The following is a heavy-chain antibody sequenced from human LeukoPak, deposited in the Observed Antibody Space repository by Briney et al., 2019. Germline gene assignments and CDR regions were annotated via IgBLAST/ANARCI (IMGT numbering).Heavy chain of an antibody. Sequence: ASVKVSCKASGYTFTSYYMHWVRQAPGQGLEWMGIINPSGGSTSYAQKFQGRVTMTRDTSTSTVYMELSSLRSEDTAVYYCARDCSIAVAGTGWFDPWGQGTLVTVSS. J-gene: IGHJ5*02. CDR3: ARDCSIAVAGTGWFDP. CDR2: INPSGGST. D-gene: IGHD6-19*01. V-gene: IGHV1-46*01. CDR1: GYTFTSYY.